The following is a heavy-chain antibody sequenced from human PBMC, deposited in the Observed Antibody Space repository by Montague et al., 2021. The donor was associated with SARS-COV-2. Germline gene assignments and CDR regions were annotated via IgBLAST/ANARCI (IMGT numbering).Heavy chain of an antibody. J-gene: IGHJ5*02. Sequence: SETLSLTCTVSGGSISSYYWSWIRQPPGKGLEWIGYIYYSGSTNYNPSLKSGVTISVDTSKNQFSLKLSSVTAADTAVYYCARGSRITIFGVVGWFDPWGQGTLVTVSS. D-gene: IGHD3-3*01. V-gene: IGHV4-59*01. CDR2: IYYSGST. CDR1: GGSISSYY. CDR3: ARGSRITIFGVVGWFDP.